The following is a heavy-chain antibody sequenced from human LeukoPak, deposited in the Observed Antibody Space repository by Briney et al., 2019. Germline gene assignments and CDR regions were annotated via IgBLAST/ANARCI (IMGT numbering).Heavy chain of an antibody. Sequence: GGSLRLSCAASGFPFSTYAMTWVRQAPGKGLEWVSAISGTGGSTYYADSVKGRFTISRDNSKNTLYLQMNSLRPEDTAVYYCAKLNDRSGLSDYWGQGTLVTVSS. CDR2: ISGTGGST. CDR3: AKLNDRSGLSDY. D-gene: IGHD3-22*01. CDR1: GFPFSTYA. V-gene: IGHV3-23*01. J-gene: IGHJ4*02.